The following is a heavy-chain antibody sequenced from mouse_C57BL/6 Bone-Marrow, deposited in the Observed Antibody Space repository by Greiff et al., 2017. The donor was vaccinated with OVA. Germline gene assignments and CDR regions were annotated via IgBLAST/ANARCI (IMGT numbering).Heavy chain of an antibody. CDR1: GYTFTSYW. V-gene: IGHV1-59*01. Sequence: QVQLQQPGAELVRPGTSVKLSCKASGYTFTSYWMHWVKQRPGQGLEWIGVIAPSASYTNYNRKFKGKATLPVDTSSSTASLQLSSLTSEDSAVYYCAREAIYSKGYYWDQGTTLTVSS. CDR3: AREAIYSKGYY. J-gene: IGHJ2*01. D-gene: IGHD2-5*01. CDR2: IAPSASYT.